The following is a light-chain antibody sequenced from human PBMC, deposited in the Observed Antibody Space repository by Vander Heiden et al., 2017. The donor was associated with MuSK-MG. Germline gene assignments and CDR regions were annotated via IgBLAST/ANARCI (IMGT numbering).Light chain of an antibody. Sequence: ESVLTQYPPTLSLSPGERATPSGRARQWYSIYLAWYQQKPGQAPRLLIYDASIRATGIPARFSGSGSGTDFTLTINSLEPEDFAVYYCQQRSNWPLMYTFGQGTKLEIK. CDR2: DAS. J-gene: IGKJ2*01. CDR1: QWYSIY. CDR3: QQRSNWPLMYT. V-gene: IGKV3-11*01.